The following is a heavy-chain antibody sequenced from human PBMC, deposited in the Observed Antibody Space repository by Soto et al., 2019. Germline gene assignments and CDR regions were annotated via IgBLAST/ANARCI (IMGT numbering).Heavy chain of an antibody. CDR3: ARDFGHGYYLDY. CDR1: GFSFSNYN. D-gene: IGHD3-3*01. Sequence: GGSLRLSCVASGFSFSNYNMNWVRQAPGKGLEWVSYITDSSDTVHYADSVRGRFTVSRDNAESSLYLQMNSLRDEDTAVYFCARDFGHGYYLDYWGRGTLVTVSS. V-gene: IGHV3-48*02. J-gene: IGHJ4*02. CDR2: ITDSSDTV.